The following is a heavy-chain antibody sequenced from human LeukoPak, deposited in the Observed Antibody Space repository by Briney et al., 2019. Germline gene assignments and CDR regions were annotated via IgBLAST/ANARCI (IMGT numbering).Heavy chain of an antibody. V-gene: IGHV3-7*01. Sequence: GGSLRLSCEVSGFTFSNYWMSWVRQAPGKGLEWVSNIKGDGSAKNYMDSVKGRFTISRDNAKNTLYLQMNSLRAEDTAVYYCARGDCSGGSCYSNWFDPWGQGTLVTVSS. J-gene: IGHJ5*02. CDR3: ARGDCSGGSCYSNWFDP. CDR2: IKGDGSAK. CDR1: GFTFSNYW. D-gene: IGHD2-15*01.